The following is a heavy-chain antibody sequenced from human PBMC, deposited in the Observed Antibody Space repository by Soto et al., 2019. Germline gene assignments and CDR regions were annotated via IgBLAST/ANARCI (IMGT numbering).Heavy chain of an antibody. Sequence: SGTLSLTCSVSGGSISLYYWEWIRHPPGKGLEWIGYIHYSGSTNYRPSLRSRVTISVDTSKNQFSLKLSSVTAADTAVYYCARVSIEGTWHFDYWGRGTLVTVSS. D-gene: IGHD2-15*01. CDR3: ARVSIEGTWHFDY. CDR1: GGSISLYY. V-gene: IGHV4-59*01. CDR2: IHYSGST. J-gene: IGHJ4*02.